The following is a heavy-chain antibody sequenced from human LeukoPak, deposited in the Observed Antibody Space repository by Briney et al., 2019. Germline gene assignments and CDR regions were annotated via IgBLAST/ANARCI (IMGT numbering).Heavy chain of an antibody. CDR1: GYTFTSYG. CDR2: ISAYNGDT. D-gene: IGHD6-19*01. J-gene: IGHJ1*01. V-gene: IGHV1-18*01. CDR3: ARVDSDSGFPFVEYFQH. Sequence: ASVTVSCKATGYTFTSYGISWVRQAPGQGLEWMGWISAYNGDTNYAHKLQGRVTMTTDTSTSTAYMELRSLRSDDTAVYYCARVDSDSGFPFVEYFQHWGQGTLVTVSS.